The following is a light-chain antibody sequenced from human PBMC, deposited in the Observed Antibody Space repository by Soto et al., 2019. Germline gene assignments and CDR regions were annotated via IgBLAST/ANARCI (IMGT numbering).Light chain of an antibody. CDR3: QQYGNSPPVT. CDR2: GAS. CDR1: QSVSNNY. Sequence: EIVLTQSPGTVSLSPGERATLSCRASQSVSNNYLAWYQQKPGQAPRLLIYGASSRATGIPDRLSGSGSGTDFTLTISRLEPEDFAVYYCQQYGNSPPVTFGGGTKVEIK. J-gene: IGKJ4*01. V-gene: IGKV3-20*01.